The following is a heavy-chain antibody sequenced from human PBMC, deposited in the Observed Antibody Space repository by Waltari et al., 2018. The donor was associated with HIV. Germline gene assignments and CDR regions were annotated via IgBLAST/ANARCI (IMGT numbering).Heavy chain of an antibody. Sequence: QVQLQQWGAGLLKPSETLSLTCAVYGGSFRGYYWSWIRQPPGKGLESIGEINHSGSTNYNPSLKSRVTISVDTSKNQFSLKLSSVTAADTAVYYCAKQYYYDSSGPGRMDVWGQGTTVTVSS. V-gene: IGHV4-34*01. CDR1: GGSFRGYY. CDR2: INHSGST. J-gene: IGHJ6*02. CDR3: AKQYYYDSSGPGRMDV. D-gene: IGHD3-22*01.